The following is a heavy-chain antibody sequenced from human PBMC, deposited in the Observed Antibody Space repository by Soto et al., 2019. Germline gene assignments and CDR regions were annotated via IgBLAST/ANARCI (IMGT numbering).Heavy chain of an antibody. J-gene: IGHJ3*02. D-gene: IGHD1-7*01. CDR2: INPSGGST. CDR3: ARDWKPGTTPANDAFDI. Sequence: SVKVSGRASGYTFTSYYMHWVRQAPVQGLEWMGIINPSGGSTSYAQKFQGRVTMTRDTSTSTVYMELSSLRSEDTAVYYCARDWKPGTTPANDAFDIWGQGTMVTVS. CDR1: GYTFTSYY. V-gene: IGHV1-46*01.